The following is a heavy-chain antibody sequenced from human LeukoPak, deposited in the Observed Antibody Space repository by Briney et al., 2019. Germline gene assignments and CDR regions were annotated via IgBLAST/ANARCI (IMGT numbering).Heavy chain of an antibody. V-gene: IGHV4-4*02. D-gene: IGHD3-16*01. Sequence: PAETLCLTCAVCTGSLTTTNRRTGLRQPPGKGLEWIGEVHLDGRTNYNTSLKSRLIMSVDLPENHISRKLPSMTAPDTAVYYCARDCRFYRPFDYSGQGTLVTVSS. J-gene: IGHJ4*02. CDR2: VHLDGRT. CDR1: TGSLTTTNR. CDR3: ARDCRFYRPFDY.